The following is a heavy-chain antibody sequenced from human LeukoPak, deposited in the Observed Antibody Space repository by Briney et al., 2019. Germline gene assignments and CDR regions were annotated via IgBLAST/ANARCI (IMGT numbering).Heavy chain of an antibody. Sequence: PGGSLRLSCAASGFTFSSYWMSWVRQAPGKGLEGVANIKQDGSEKYYVDSVKGRFTISRDNAKNSLYLQMNSLRAEDTAVYYCARDYDYVWGSWESAFDIWAQGTMVTVSS. CDR1: GFTFSSYW. CDR3: ARDYDYVWGSWESAFDI. J-gene: IGHJ3*02. CDR2: IKQDGSEK. V-gene: IGHV3-7*01. D-gene: IGHD3-16*01.